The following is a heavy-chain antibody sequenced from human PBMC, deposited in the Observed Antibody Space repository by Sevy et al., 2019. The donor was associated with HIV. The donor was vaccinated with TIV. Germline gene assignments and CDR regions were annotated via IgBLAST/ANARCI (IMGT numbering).Heavy chain of an antibody. CDR3: TTSRIITIFGVVIPYAFDI. CDR1: GFTFSNAW. V-gene: IGHV3-15*01. CDR2: IKSKTDGGTT. J-gene: IGHJ3*02. D-gene: IGHD3-3*01. Sequence: GGSLRLSCAASGFTFSNAWMSWVRQAPGKGLEWVGRIKSKTDGGTTDYAAPVKGRFTILRDDSKNTLFLQMNSRKTEDTAVYYCTTSRIITIFGVVIPYAFDIWGQGTMVTVSS.